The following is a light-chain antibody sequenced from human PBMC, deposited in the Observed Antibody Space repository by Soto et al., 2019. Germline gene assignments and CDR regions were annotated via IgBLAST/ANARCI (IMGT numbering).Light chain of an antibody. CDR1: QSISSW. CDR3: QQYNIYLWT. Sequence: DIQMTQSPSPLSASLGDRFIITCRASQSISSWLAWYQQKPGKAPKLLTYDASSLESGVPSRFSGSGSGTEFTLTISSLQPDDFATYFCQQYNIYLWTFGQGTKVDIK. J-gene: IGKJ1*01. V-gene: IGKV1-5*01. CDR2: DAS.